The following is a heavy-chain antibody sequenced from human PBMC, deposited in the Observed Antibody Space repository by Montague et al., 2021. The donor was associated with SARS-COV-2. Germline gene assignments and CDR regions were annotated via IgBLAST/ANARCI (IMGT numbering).Heavy chain of an antibody. Sequence: SETLSLTCTVPGGFISSSYWSWIRQPPGKGLGWIGYIYHSGNTNYNPSLKSRVTIPIDTSMNQSSLSLSSMTAADTAIYFCSSDLLPRGTAIKTNFCGLDPWGQGTPVIVSS. J-gene: IGHJ5*01. CDR2: IYHSGNT. CDR3: SSDLLPRGTAIKTNFCGLDP. D-gene: IGHD1/OR15-1a*01. CDR1: GGFISSSY. V-gene: IGHV4-59*01.